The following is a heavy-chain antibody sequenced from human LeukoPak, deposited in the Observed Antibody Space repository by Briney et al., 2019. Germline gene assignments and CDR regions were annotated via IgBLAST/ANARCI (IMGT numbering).Heavy chain of an antibody. Sequence: SETLSLTCAVYGGSFSGYYWSWIRQPPGKGLEWIGEINHSGSTNYNPSLKSRVTISVDTSKNQFSLKLSSVTAADTAVYYCARGKGVLLWFGELYSAEYYFDYWGQGTLVTVSS. J-gene: IGHJ4*02. D-gene: IGHD3-10*01. CDR3: ARGKGVLLWFGELYSAEYYFDY. CDR1: GGSFSGYY. V-gene: IGHV4-34*01. CDR2: INHSGST.